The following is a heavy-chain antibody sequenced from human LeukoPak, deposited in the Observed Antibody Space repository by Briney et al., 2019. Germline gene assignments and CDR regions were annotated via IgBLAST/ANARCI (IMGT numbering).Heavy chain of an antibody. J-gene: IGHJ4*02. CDR2: ISGSGGST. CDR3: AKDQNYWEMATIVDY. V-gene: IGHV3-23*01. CDR1: GFTLSSYA. D-gene: IGHD5-24*01. Sequence: GSLKPSCSASGFTLSSYAMSWVRPAPGKGLEWVSAISGSGGSTYYADSVKGRFTISRDNSKNTLYLQMNSLRAEDTAVYYCAKDQNYWEMATIVDYWGQATLVTVSS.